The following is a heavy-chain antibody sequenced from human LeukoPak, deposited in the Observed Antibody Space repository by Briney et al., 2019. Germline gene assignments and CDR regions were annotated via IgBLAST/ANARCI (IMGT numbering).Heavy chain of an antibody. V-gene: IGHV3-74*01. D-gene: IGHD3-9*01. CDR3: ARDARYNIDV. Sequence: GGSLRLSCAASGFTFRDYWMHWVRQAPGKGLVWVSRIISDGTSATYADFVKGRFTMSRDNAKNTLYLEMNSLRADDTAVYYCARDARYNIDVWGQGTLVTVSS. J-gene: IGHJ4*02. CDR1: GFTFRDYW. CDR2: IISDGTSA.